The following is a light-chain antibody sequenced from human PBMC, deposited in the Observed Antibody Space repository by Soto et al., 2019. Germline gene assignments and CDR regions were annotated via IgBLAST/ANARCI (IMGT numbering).Light chain of an antibody. Sequence: DIQITQSPSTLVGFLGGRSTITLRASQTISNWLDWHQQKPGKAPKLLIYKASTLKSGVPSRFSGSGSGTEFTLTISSLQPDDFATYYCQQYNSYSVTSGQGTNVDIK. J-gene: IGKJ1*01. V-gene: IGKV1-5*03. CDR1: QTISNW. CDR3: QQYNSYSVT. CDR2: KAS.